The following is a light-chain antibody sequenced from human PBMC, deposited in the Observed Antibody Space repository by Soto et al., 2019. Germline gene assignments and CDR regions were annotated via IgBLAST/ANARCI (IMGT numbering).Light chain of an antibody. Sequence: SVLTQPPSVSGAPGQRVTISCSGSSSNIGAGYDVHWYQQLPGTAPKLLILANSFRPSGVPDRFSGSKSGTSASLAITGLQAEDEADYYCQSYDSSLSAYVFGTGTKVTVL. V-gene: IGLV1-40*01. CDR1: SSNIGAGYD. CDR2: ANS. CDR3: QSYDSSLSAYV. J-gene: IGLJ1*01.